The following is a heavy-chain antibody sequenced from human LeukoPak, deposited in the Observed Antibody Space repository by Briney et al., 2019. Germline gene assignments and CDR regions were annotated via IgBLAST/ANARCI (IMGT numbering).Heavy chain of an antibody. CDR1: GFTFSSYA. CDR3: AKVMGYSSSWFPFDC. D-gene: IGHD6-13*01. V-gene: IGHV3-23*01. J-gene: IGHJ4*02. CDR2: ISGSGGST. Sequence: GGSLRLSCAASGFTFSSYAMSWVRQAPGKGLEWVSAISGSGGSTYYADSVKGRFTISRDNSKNTLYPQMNSLRAEDTAVYYCAKVMGYSSSWFPFDCWGQGTLVTVSS.